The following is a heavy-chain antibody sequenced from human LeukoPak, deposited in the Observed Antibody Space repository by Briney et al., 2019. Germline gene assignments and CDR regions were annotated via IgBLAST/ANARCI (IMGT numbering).Heavy chain of an antibody. CDR1: GITFSNHG. V-gene: IGHV3-21*01. Sequence: GGSLRLSCALSGITFSNHGMNWVRQAPGKGLEWVSSISSSSSYIYYADSVKGRFTISRDNAKNSLYLQMNSLRAEDTAVYYCARGGRYSSGWYDPYYYYYMDVWGKGTTVTISS. D-gene: IGHD6-19*01. CDR3: ARGGRYSSGWYDPYYYYYMDV. CDR2: ISSSSSYI. J-gene: IGHJ6*03.